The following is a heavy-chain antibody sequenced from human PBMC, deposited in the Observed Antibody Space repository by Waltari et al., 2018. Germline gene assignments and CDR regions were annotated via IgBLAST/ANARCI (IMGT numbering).Heavy chain of an antibody. Sequence: QVQLVQSGAEVKKPGSSVKVSCQASGGTFSSYAISWVRPAPGQRLEWMGGIIPIFVTANYAQKCQGRVTITTDESTSTAYMELSSLRSEDTAVYYCARDLHCSSTSCYANWFDPWGQGTLVTVSS. V-gene: IGHV1-69*05. J-gene: IGHJ5*02. D-gene: IGHD2-2*01. CDR3: ARDLHCSSTSCYANWFDP. CDR1: GGTFSSYA. CDR2: IIPIFVTA.